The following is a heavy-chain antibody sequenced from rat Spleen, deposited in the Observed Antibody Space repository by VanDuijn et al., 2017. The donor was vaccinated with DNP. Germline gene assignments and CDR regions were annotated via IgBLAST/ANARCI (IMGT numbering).Heavy chain of an antibody. J-gene: IGHJ2*01. CDR2: ISTSGGST. V-gene: IGHV5S11*01. CDR1: GFTFSNYD. CDR3: TRGPNYGTYADYFDY. Sequence: EVQLVESGGGLVQPGRSLKLSCAASGFTFSNYDMAWVRQAPTKGLEWVASISTSGGSTYYRDSVKGRFTVSRDNAKSTLYLQMSKLGSEETAIYYCTRGPNYGTYADYFDYWGQGVMVAVSS. D-gene: IGHD1-3*01.